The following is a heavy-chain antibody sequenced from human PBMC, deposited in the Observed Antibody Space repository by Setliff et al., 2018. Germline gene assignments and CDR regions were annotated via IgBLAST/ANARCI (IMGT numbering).Heavy chain of an antibody. J-gene: IGHJ6*03. CDR2: TIPSFGTT. Sequence: SVKVSCKASGGTFSSYGISWVRQAPGQGLEWMGGTIPSFGTTNYAQKFQGRVTIITDESTSTAYMELGSLTSADTAVYYCAREGVDTRSSTDYRYYMDVWGKGTTVTVS. D-gene: IGHD5-18*01. CDR1: GGTFSSYG. V-gene: IGHV1-69*05. CDR3: AREGVDTRSSTDYRYYMDV.